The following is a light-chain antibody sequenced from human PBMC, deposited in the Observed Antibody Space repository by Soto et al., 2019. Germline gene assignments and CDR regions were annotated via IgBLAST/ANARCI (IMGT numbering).Light chain of an antibody. CDR3: AQNNHWPRGT. Sequence: EIVMTQSPATLSVSPGERATLSCRASQSVSSNLAWYQQKPGQAPRLLIYGASTRATGIPARFSGSGSGTEFTLTISSLQSEDFAVYYCAQNNHWPRGTFGQGTKVDIK. CDR2: GAS. CDR1: QSVSSN. V-gene: IGKV3-15*01. J-gene: IGKJ1*01.